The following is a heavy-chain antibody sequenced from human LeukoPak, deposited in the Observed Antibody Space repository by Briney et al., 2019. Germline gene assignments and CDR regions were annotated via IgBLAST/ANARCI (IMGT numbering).Heavy chain of an antibody. CDR2: INPNSGGT. J-gene: IGHJ6*02. V-gene: IGHV1-2*02. CDR1: GYTFTGYY. Sequence: ASVKVSCKASGYTFTGYYMHWVRQAPGQGLEWMGWINPNSGGTNYAQKFQGRVTMTRDTSISTAYMELSRLRSDDTAVYYCATPSWYFYDYYYGMDVWGQGTTVTVSS. CDR3: ATPSWYFYDYYYGMDV. D-gene: IGHD6-13*01.